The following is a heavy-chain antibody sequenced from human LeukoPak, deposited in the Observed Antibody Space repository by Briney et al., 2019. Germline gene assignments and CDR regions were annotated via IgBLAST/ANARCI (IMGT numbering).Heavy chain of an antibody. CDR2: VYYDGNTQ. Sequence: GTSLRLSCAASGFTFRSYGMHWVRQAPGKGLDWVAGVYYDGNTQYYADSVKGRYTISRDNSKNTLYLQMNILRAEDTAVYYCARSVCSSNSCYFVFDAWGQGTLVTVSS. V-gene: IGHV3-33*01. D-gene: IGHD2-2*01. J-gene: IGHJ4*02. CDR3: ARSVCSSNSCYFVFDA. CDR1: GFTFRSYG.